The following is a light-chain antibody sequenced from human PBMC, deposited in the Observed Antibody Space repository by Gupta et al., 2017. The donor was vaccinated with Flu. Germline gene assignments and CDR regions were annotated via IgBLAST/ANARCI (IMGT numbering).Light chain of an antibody. CDR3: QQYNNWGT. J-gene: IGKJ2*01. CDR1: QSVSSN. Sequence: EIVMTQSPATLSVSPGERATLSCRASQSVSSNLAWYQQKPGQAPRLLTYGASTRANGIPARFSGSGSGTEFTLTISSLQSEDFAVYYWQQYNNWGTFGQGTKLEIK. CDR2: GAS. V-gene: IGKV3-15*01.